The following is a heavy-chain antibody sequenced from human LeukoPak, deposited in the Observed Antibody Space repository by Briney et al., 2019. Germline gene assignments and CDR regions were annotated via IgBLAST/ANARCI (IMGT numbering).Heavy chain of an antibody. J-gene: IGHJ4*02. CDR3: ARVPVGFGELGN. D-gene: IGHD3-10*01. CDR1: GYTFTSYD. CDR2: MNPNSGNT. Sequence: GASVKVSCKASGYTFTSYDINWVRQATGQGLEWMGWMNPNSGNTGYAQKFQGRVTMTRNTSISTAYMELSSLRSEDTAVYYCARVPVGFGELGNWGQGTLVTVSS. V-gene: IGHV1-8*01.